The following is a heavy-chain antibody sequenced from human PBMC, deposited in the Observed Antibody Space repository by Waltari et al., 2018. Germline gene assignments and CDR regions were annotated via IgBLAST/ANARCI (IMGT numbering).Heavy chain of an antibody. CDR2: SYSGGST. J-gene: IGHJ2*01. D-gene: IGHD2-2*01. CDR1: GFTVSSNY. Sequence: EVQLVESGGGLVQPGGSLRLSCAASGFTVSSNYMSWVRQAPGKGLKWVSVSYSGGSTYYADSVKGRFTISRHNSKNTLELQMNSLRAEDTAVYYCARDTHCSSTSCFNWYFDLWGRGTLVTVSS. V-gene: IGHV3-53*04. CDR3: ARDTHCSSTSCFNWYFDL.